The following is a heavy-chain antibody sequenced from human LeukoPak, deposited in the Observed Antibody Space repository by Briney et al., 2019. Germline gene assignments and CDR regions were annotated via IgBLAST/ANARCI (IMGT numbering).Heavy chain of an antibody. CDR1: GGSFSGYY. CDR3: ARYCSSTSCSSYYYMDV. J-gene: IGHJ6*03. D-gene: IGHD2-2*01. CDR2: INHSGST. Sequence: KPSETLSLTCAVYGGSFSGYYWSWIRQPPGKGLEWIGEINHSGSTNYNPSLKSRVTISVDTSKNQFSLKLSSVTAADTAVYYCARYCSSTSCSSYYYMDVWGEGTTVTVSS. V-gene: IGHV4-34*01.